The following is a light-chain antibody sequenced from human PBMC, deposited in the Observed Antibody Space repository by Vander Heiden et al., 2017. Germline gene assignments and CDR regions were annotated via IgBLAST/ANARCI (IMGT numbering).Light chain of an antibody. Sequence: LRMTQFPSSLSASTGDRVTITCRASQGIRNYLGWYQQKPGKAPKRLIYAASSLQSGVPSRFSGSGSGTDFTLTISSLQPEDFATYYCLQHNSYPLTFGGGTKVEIK. J-gene: IGKJ4*01. CDR3: LQHNSYPLT. CDR2: AAS. V-gene: IGKV1-17*01. CDR1: QGIRNY.